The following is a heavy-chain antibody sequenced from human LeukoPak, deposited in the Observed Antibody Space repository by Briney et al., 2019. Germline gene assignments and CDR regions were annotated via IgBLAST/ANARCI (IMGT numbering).Heavy chain of an antibody. Sequence: TSETLSLTCTVSGGSISSGGYYWSWIRQHPGKGLEWIGYIYYSGSTYYNPSLKSRVTISVDTSRNQFSLKLSSVTAADTAVYYCARGSKGGYCSGGSCLAFDIWGQGTMVTVFS. CDR1: GGSISSGGYY. J-gene: IGHJ3*02. CDR2: IYYSGST. D-gene: IGHD2-15*01. CDR3: ARGSKGGYCSGGSCLAFDI. V-gene: IGHV4-31*03.